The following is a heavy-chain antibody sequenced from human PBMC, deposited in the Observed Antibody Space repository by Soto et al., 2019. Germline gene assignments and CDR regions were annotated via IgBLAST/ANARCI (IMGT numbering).Heavy chain of an antibody. CDR2: ISSTSSTI. J-gene: IGHJ5*02. Sequence: EVQMVESGGGLIQTGGSLILSCAASGFTFSTCSMNWVRQAPGKGLEWVSYISSTSSTIYYADSVKGRFTISRDNAKNSLYLQMNGLRAEDTAVYYCAWPVVPTANDWLDTWGQVTLVTVSS. CDR1: GFTFSTCS. CDR3: AWPVVPTANDWLDT. V-gene: IGHV3-48*01. D-gene: IGHD2-2*01.